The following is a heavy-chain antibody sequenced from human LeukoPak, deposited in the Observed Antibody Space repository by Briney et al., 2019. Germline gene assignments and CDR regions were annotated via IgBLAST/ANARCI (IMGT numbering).Heavy chain of an antibody. D-gene: IGHD6-13*01. CDR2: ISWDGLST. V-gene: IGHV3-43D*03. J-gene: IGHJ4*02. Sequence: GGSLRLSCAASGFTFDHYAMHWVRQAPGKGLEWVSLISWDGLSTYYADSVKGRFTISRDNSKDSLYLQMNSLAAEDTAFYYCAKGDYIGAAGPPVDNWGQGTLVTVSS. CDR1: GFTFDHYA. CDR3: AKGDYIGAAGPPVDN.